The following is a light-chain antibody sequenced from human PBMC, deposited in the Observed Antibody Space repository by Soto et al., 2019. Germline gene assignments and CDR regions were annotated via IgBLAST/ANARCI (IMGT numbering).Light chain of an antibody. V-gene: IGKV3-20*01. J-gene: IGKJ1*01. Sequence: EVVLTQFPGTLPVSLGERATLSCRASQSVRNDYLAWYQQKRGQAPRLLIHGASTRATGIPDRFSGSGSGTDFILTISRVELGDVAMYFCQQYGSLPETFGQGTKVDIK. CDR2: GAS. CDR3: QQYGSLPET. CDR1: QSVRNDY.